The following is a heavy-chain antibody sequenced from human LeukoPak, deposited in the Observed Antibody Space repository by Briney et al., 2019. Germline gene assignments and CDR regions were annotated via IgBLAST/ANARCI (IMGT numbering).Heavy chain of an antibody. CDR1: GFTFSSYG. CDR3: ASPYYYDSSGYYYIRFDY. J-gene: IGHJ4*02. D-gene: IGHD3-22*01. Sequence: GGSLRLSCAASGFTFSSYGMHWVRQAPGKGLEWVAVISYDGSNKYYADSVKGRFTISRDNSKNTLYLQMNSLRAEDTAVYYCASPYYYDSSGYYYIRFDYWGQGTLVTVSS. V-gene: IGHV3-30*03. CDR2: ISYDGSNK.